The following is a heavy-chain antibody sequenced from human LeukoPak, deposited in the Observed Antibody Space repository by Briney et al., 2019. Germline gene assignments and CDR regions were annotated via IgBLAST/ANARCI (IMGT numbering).Heavy chain of an antibody. CDR2: IIPILGIA. CDR1: GYTFTSYG. D-gene: IGHD3-16*02. V-gene: IGHV1-69*04. CDR3: ARSLMITFGGVIALGDAFDI. Sequence: ASVMVSCKASGYTFTSYGISWVRQAPGQGLEWMGRIIPILGIANYAQKFQGRVTITADKSTSTAYMELSSLRSEDTAVYYCARSLMITFGGVIALGDAFDIWGQGTMVTVSS. J-gene: IGHJ3*02.